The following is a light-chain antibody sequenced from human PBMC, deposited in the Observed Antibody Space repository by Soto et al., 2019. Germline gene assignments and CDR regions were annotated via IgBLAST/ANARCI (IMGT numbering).Light chain of an antibody. V-gene: IGKV1-5*01. J-gene: IGKJ1*01. CDR1: QSISHF. CDR2: DVS. CDR3: QQYNRYWT. Sequence: DIQMTQSPSTLSASVGDRVTITFRASQSISHFLAWYQQKPGKAPKLLIYDVSSLESGVPSRFSGSGSETEFTLTISSLFPDDFATYYCQQYNRYWTFGQGTKVDI.